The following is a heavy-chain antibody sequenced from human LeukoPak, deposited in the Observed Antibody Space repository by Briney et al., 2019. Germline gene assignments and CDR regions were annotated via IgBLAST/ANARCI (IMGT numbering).Heavy chain of an antibody. CDR2: ISGSGGST. CDR1: GFTFITYA. J-gene: IGHJ6*02. Sequence: QPGGSLRLSCAASGFTFITYAMSWVRQAPGKGLEWVSAISGSGGSTYYADTVMGRFTISRDNSKNTLYLQMNSLRAEDTAVYYCAKLQSDGLRTYYGMDVWGQGTTVTVSS. V-gene: IGHV3-23*01. D-gene: IGHD4-17*01. CDR3: AKLQSDGLRTYYGMDV.